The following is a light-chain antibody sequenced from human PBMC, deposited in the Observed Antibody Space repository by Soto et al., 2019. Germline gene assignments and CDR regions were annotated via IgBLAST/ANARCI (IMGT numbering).Light chain of an antibody. J-gene: IGKJ1*01. CDR3: QQYNNWPRT. V-gene: IGKV3-15*01. CDR1: QSVSSN. Sequence: EIVMTQSPATLSVSPGESATLSCRASQSVSSNLVWYQQKPGQTPRLLIHGASTRATGIPARFSGSGSGTEFTLTISSLQSEDFAVYYCQQYNNWPRTFGQGTKMEIK. CDR2: GAS.